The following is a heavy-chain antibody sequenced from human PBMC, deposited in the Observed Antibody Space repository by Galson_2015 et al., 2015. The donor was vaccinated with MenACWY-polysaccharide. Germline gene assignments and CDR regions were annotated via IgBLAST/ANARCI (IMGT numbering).Heavy chain of an antibody. CDR2: INPSGGST. D-gene: IGHD6-6*01. V-gene: IGHV1-46*02. Sequence: SVKVSCKASGYTFNSYYMHWVRQAPGQGLEWMGIINPSGGSTSYAQKFQGRVTMTRDTSTSTVYMELSSLRSEDTAVYYCARGRGKRVAARPRYYYYMDVGGQGTLVTVSS. CDR3: ARGRGKRVAARPRYYYYMDV. CDR1: GYTFNSYY. J-gene: IGHJ6*03.